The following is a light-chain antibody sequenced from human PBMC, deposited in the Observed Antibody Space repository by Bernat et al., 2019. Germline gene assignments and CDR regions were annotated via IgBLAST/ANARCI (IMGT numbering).Light chain of an antibody. CDR1: QDISSY. CDR3: QQYNSDPVT. Sequence: ITCRASQDISSYLAWYQQKPGKAPKPLIYYASSLESGVPSTFSGSGSGTEFTLTISSLQSEEFAVYYCQQYNSDPVTFGSGTKLDIK. V-gene: IGKV1-13*02. CDR2: YAS. J-gene: IGKJ3*01.